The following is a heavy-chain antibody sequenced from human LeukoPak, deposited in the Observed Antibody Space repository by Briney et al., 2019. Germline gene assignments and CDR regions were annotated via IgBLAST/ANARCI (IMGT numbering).Heavy chain of an antibody. J-gene: IGHJ6*04. CDR1: GGSFSGYY. D-gene: IGHD3-10*01. Sequence: SETLSLTCAVYGGSFSGYYWSWIRQPPGKGLEWIGEINHSGSTNYNPSLKSRVTISVDTSKNQFSLKLSSVTAAVTAVYYCARGQDVSPSRDMVRGPYYYYGMDVWGKGTTVTVSS. V-gene: IGHV4-34*01. CDR3: ARGQDVSPSRDMVRGPYYYYGMDV. CDR2: INHSGST.